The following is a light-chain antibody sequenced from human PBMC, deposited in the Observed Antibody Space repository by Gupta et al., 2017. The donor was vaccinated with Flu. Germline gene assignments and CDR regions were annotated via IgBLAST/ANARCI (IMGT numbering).Light chain of an antibody. V-gene: IGLV1-44*01. CDR1: SSNIGSNT. J-gene: IGLJ2*01. CDR3: AAWDDSLNGVV. Sequence: HSVLTHPHSASGTPGQRVTISCSGSSSNIGSNTVNWYQQRPGTAPKLLIYSNNQRPSGVPDRFSGSKSGTSASLAISGLQAEDEADYYCAAWDDSLNGVVFGGGTKLTVL. CDR2: SNN.